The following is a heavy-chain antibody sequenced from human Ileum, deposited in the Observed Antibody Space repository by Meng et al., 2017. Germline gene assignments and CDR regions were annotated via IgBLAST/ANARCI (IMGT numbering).Heavy chain of an antibody. Sequence: GSLSLTCAVYGGSFSGYYWSWIRQPPGKGLEWIGEINHSGSTNYNPSLKSRVTISVDTSKNQFSLKLSSVTAADTAVYYCARSRMTALYYFDYWGQGTLVTVSS. D-gene: IGHD2-21*02. CDR3: ARSRMTALYYFDY. J-gene: IGHJ4*02. CDR1: GGSFSGYY. V-gene: IGHV4-34*01. CDR2: INHSGST.